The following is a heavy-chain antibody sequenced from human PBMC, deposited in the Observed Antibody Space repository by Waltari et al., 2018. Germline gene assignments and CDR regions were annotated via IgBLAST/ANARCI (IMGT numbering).Heavy chain of an antibody. D-gene: IGHD3-10*01. CDR1: GCPISSGGYY. CDR3: ARESLSGSGSYYNYDAFDI. CDR2: IYYSGST. J-gene: IGHJ3*02. Sequence: QVQLQESGPGLVKPSQTLSLTCPVSGCPISSGGYYWRLIRPPPGQGLEWIGYIYYSGSTYYNPSLKSRVTISVDTSKNQFSLKLSSVTAADTAVYYCARESLSGSGSYYNYDAFDIWGQGTMVTVSS. V-gene: IGHV4-31*03.